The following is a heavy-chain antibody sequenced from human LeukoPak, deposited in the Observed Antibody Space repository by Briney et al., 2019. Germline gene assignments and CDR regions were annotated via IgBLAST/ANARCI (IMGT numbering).Heavy chain of an antibody. V-gene: IGHV3-53*01. CDR1: GFTVSSNY. D-gene: IGHD1-14*01. Sequence: GGSLRLSCAASGFTVSSNYMSWVRQAPGKGLEWVSAIYSGGSTYYADSVKGRFTISRDNSKNTLYLQMNSLRAEDTAVYYCARSGRLSSSSFFDYWGQGTLVTVSS. J-gene: IGHJ4*02. CDR3: ARSGRLSSSSFFDY. CDR2: IYSGGST.